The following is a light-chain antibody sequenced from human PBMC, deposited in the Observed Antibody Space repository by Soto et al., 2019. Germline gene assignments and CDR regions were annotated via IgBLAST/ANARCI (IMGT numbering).Light chain of an antibody. CDR3: ASWDDRLGAVI. V-gene: IGLV1-47*02. Sequence: VLAKPPSASGTPGQRVFISCSGSSSNIGGTNYAYWYQQLPGAAPKLLMHSNNLRPSGVPERISGSKSGTSASLAISGLRSEDEAVYYCASWDDRLGAVIFGGGTKVTVL. CDR2: SNN. CDR1: SSNIGGTNY. J-gene: IGLJ2*01.